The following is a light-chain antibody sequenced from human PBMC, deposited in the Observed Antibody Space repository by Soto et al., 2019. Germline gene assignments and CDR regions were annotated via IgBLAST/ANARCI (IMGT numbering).Light chain of an antibody. J-gene: IGLJ1*01. CDR1: SSDVGGYNY. V-gene: IGLV2-11*01. CDR3: CSYAGSYTWV. Sequence: QSALTQPRSVSGSPGQSVTISCTGTSSDVGGYNYVSWYQQHPGKAPKLMIYDVSKRPSGVPDRFSGSKSGNTASLTISGRQAEDEADYYCCSYAGSYTWVCGPGTKLTVL. CDR2: DVS.